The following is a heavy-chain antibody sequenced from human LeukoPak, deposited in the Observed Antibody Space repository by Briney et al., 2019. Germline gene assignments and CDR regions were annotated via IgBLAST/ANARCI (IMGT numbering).Heavy chain of an antibody. D-gene: IGHD3-10*01. J-gene: IGHJ4*02. CDR3: ARQALSSTYYASYDY. CDR2: FWPGDSNT. Sequence: GASLKISCKGSGSRFTTYWIGWVRQLPGKGLEWMGIFWPGDSNTRYNPTFQGQVTISADKSISTAYLQWSSLKASDTALYYCARQALSSTYYASYDYWGQGTLVTVSS. CDR1: GSRFTTYW. V-gene: IGHV5-51*01.